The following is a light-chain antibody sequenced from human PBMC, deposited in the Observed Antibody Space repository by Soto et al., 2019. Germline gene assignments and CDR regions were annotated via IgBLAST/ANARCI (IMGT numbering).Light chain of an antibody. J-gene: IGLJ3*02. CDR2: EDN. V-gene: IGLV6-57*03. Sequence: NFMLTQPHSVSESPGKTVTISCTRSSGSIASNYVQWYQQRPGSAPTTVIYEDNQRPSGVPDRFSGSIDSSSNSASLTISGLKTEDEAYYYCQSYDSSNPWVFGGGTKVTVL. CDR1: SGSIASNY. CDR3: QSYDSSNPWV.